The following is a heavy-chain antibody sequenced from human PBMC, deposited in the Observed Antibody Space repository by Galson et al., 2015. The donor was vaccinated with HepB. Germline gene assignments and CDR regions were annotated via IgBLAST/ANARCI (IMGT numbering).Heavy chain of an antibody. CDR3: ARDLKAYYYDSSGYCGDY. Sequence: SVKVSCKASGGTFSTYGISWVRQAPGQGLEWMGWISAYNGNTNYAQKLQGRVTMTTDTSTSTAYMELRSLRSDDTAVYYCARDLKAYYYDSSGYCGDYWGQGTLVTVSS. J-gene: IGHJ4*02. D-gene: IGHD3-22*01. V-gene: IGHV1-18*01. CDR2: ISAYNGNT. CDR1: GGTFSTYG.